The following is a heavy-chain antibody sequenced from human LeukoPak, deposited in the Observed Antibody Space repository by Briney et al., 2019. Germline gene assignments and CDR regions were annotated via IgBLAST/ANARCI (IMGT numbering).Heavy chain of an antibody. Sequence: GGSLRLSCAGFGFTFSNHEMNWVRQAPGKGLEWVSYISSTGRTIFYADSVKGRFTISRDNAKNSLFLQMNSLRAEDTAVYYCARTLPAAAGAGKNGPDPWGQGPLVTVSS. V-gene: IGHV3-48*03. CDR1: GFTFSNHE. J-gene: IGHJ5*02. CDR2: ISSTGRTI. CDR3: ARTLPAAAGAGKNGPDP. D-gene: IGHD6-13*01.